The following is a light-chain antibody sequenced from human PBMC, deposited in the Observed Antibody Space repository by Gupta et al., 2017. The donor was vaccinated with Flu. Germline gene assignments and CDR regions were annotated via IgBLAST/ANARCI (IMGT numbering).Light chain of an antibody. CDR3: LQQNSSPIT. J-gene: IGKJ5*01. CDR2: AAS. Sequence: DLGWYQQKPGKAPKRLIYAASTVQSGVPSKFSGSGSGTXFTLTIXSRQPEDFATYYCLQQNSSPITFGXGTQVDIK. CDR1: D. V-gene: IGKV1-17*01.